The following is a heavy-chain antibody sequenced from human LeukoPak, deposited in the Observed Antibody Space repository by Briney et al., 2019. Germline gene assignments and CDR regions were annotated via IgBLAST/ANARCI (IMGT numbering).Heavy chain of an antibody. J-gene: IGHJ4*02. CDR1: GFTFSSYA. Sequence: PGGSLRLSCAASGFTFSSYAMSWVRQALGKGLEWVSAISNGGSGTYYADSVKGRFTMSRDNSKNTLYLQMNSLRAEDTAVYYCATHETSMVRGVIAYWGQGTLVTVSS. CDR2: ISNGGSGT. D-gene: IGHD3-10*01. CDR3: ATHETSMVRGVIAY. V-gene: IGHV3-23*01.